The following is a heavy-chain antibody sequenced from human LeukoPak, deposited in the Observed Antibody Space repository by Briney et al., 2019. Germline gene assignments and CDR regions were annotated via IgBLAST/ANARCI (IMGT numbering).Heavy chain of an antibody. D-gene: IGHD1-26*01. Sequence: GGSLRLSCAASGFTFSSYAMSWVRQAPGKGLEWVAVISYDGSNKYYADSVKGRFTISRDNSKNTLYLQMNSLRAEDTAVYYCARDSGSYFLGDFDYWGQGTLVTVSS. CDR1: GFTFSSYA. CDR2: ISYDGSNK. J-gene: IGHJ4*02. CDR3: ARDSGSYFLGDFDY. V-gene: IGHV3-30-3*01.